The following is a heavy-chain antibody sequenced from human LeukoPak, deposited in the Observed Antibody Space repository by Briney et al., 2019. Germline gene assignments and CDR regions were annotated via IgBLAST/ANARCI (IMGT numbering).Heavy chain of an antibody. CDR2: IYETGHT. CDR3: ARDLAPVYYDSSGYYSRDAFDI. J-gene: IGHJ3*02. D-gene: IGHD3-22*01. CDR1: GGSISNYY. V-gene: IGHV4-59*01. Sequence: SETLSLTCTVSGGSISNYYWSWIRQPPGKGLEWIAYIYETGHTGYNPSLKTRVTISLDTSKNQFSLKPNSVTAADTAVYYCARDLAPVYYDSSGYYSRDAFDIWGQGTMVTVSS.